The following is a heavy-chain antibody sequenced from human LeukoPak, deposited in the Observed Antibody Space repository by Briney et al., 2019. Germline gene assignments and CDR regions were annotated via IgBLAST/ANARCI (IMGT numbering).Heavy chain of an antibody. CDR2: IYYSGST. CDR1: GGSISSYY. Sequence: SETLSLTCTVSGGSISSYYWSWIRQPPGKGLEWIGYIYYSGSTNYNPSLKSGVTISVDTSKNQLSLKLSSVTAADTALYYCAGGQRGYYAYVSGSYRPDLDYWGQGTLVTVSS. CDR3: AGGQRGYYAYVSGSYRPDLDY. D-gene: IGHD3-16*02. J-gene: IGHJ4*02. V-gene: IGHV4-59*01.